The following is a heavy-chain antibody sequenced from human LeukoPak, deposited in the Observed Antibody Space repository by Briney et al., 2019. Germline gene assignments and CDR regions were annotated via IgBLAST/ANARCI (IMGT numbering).Heavy chain of an antibody. CDR2: IHASGNT. J-gene: IGHJ6*03. V-gene: IGHV4-61*02. CDR3: ARDLGYGYYFYYYLDV. CDR1: GGSISSYY. Sequence: SQTLSLTCTVSGGSISSYYWTWIRQPAGKGLEYLGRIHASGNTYYNPSLNSRVDISIDTSKNQFSLKVSSVAAADTAVYYCARDLGYGYYFYYYLDVWGKGTTVTVSS. D-gene: IGHD5-18*01.